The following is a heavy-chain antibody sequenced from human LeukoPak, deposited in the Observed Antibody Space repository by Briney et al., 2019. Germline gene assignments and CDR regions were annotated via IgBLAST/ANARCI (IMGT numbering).Heavy chain of an antibody. D-gene: IGHD1-26*01. CDR3: AREGGTYYFDY. CDR2: IYSGGST. J-gene: IGHJ4*02. V-gene: IGHV3-66*02. CDR1: GFTVSSNY. Sequence: PGGSLRLSCAASGFTVSSNYMSWVRQAPGKGLEWVSIIYSGGSTFYAESVKGRFTISRDTSRNTLYLQMNSLRTEDTAVYYCAREGGTYYFDYWGQGTLVTV.